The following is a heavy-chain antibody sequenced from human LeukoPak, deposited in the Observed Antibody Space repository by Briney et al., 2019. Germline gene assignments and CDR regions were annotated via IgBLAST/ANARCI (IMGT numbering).Heavy chain of an antibody. V-gene: IGHV3-53*04. CDR3: ARVDTTLSSKLDY. D-gene: IGHD1-1*01. CDR2: IYNTGST. Sequence: GGSVRLSCAASGFTVSTNCMIWVRRPPGKGLEWVSVIYNTGSTYNADSVKGRFTISRHNSKSTVYLQMNNLRAEDTAMYYCARVDTTLSSKLDYWGQGTLVTVSS. J-gene: IGHJ4*02. CDR1: GFTVSTNC.